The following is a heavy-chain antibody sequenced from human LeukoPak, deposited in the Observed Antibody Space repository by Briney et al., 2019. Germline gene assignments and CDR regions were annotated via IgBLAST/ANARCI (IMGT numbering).Heavy chain of an antibody. CDR3: AKRRSSWNGPREYYFDY. CDR2: VGSRDGST. J-gene: IGHJ4*02. V-gene: IGHV3-23*01. Sequence: GGSLRLSCAASGFTFNNYAMSWVRQAPGKGLEWVSTVGSRDGSTFCADSVKGRFTISRDNSKNSLYLQMNSLRAKDTAVYYCAKRRSSWNGPREYYFDYWSQGILVTVSS. CDR1: GFTFNNYA. D-gene: IGHD2/OR15-2a*01.